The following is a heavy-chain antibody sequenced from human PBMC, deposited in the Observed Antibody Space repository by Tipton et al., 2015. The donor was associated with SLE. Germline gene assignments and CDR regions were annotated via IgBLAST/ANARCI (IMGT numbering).Heavy chain of an antibody. V-gene: IGHV4-61*02. J-gene: IGHJ3*02. CDR1: GGSISSGSYY. CDR2: IYTSGST. CDR3: ARRSRGAFDI. Sequence: TLSLTCTVSGGSISSGSYYWTWIRQPAGKGLEWIGRIYTSGSTYYNPSLKSRVTISVDTSKNQFSLKLNSVTAADTAVYYCARRSRGAFDIWGQGTMVTVS. D-gene: IGHD2-2*01.